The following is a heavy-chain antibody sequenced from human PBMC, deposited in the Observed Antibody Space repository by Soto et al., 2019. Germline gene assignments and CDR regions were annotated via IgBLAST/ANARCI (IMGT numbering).Heavy chain of an antibody. V-gene: IGHV4-59*08. CDR1: GGSISSYY. J-gene: IGHJ3*02. Sequence: QVQLQESGPGLVKPSETLSLTCTVSGGSISSYYWSWIRQPPGKGLEWIGYIYYSGSTNYNPSLTSRVTISVDPSKNHFSLKLSSVTAADTAVYYCARRYRSAFDIWGQGTMVTVSS. CDR2: IYYSGST. D-gene: IGHD6-13*01. CDR3: ARRYRSAFDI.